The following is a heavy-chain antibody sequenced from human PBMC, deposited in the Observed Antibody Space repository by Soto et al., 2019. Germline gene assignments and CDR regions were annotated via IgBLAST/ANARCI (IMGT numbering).Heavy chain of an antibody. J-gene: IGHJ6*02. CDR1: DFTFSTYA. CDR2: ISGSGGSI. V-gene: IGHV3-23*01. CDR3: VKGYWKGDV. D-gene: IGHD1-1*01. Sequence: EVQLLESGGGLLQPGGSLRLSCAASDFTFSTYAMNWVRQARGNGLDWVSAISGSGGSIPYADSVKGRFTISGDNSTTTLSRQMKSLRVEETAVYPGVKGYWKGDVWGQGTRVSVSS.